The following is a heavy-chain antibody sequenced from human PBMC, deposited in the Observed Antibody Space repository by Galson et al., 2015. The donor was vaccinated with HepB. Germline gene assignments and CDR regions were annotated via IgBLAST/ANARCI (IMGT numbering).Heavy chain of an antibody. CDR3: AAQLWFGEGVGLFDY. D-gene: IGHD3-10*01. Sequence: QSGAEVKKPGESLTISCKGSGYSFTSYWIGWVRQMPGKGLEWMGIIHPGDSDTRYSPSFQGQVTISADKSISTAYLQWSSLKASDTAMYYCAAQLWFGEGVGLFDYWGQGTLVTVSS. V-gene: IGHV5-51*03. CDR2: IHPGDSDT. CDR1: GYSFTSYW. J-gene: IGHJ4*02.